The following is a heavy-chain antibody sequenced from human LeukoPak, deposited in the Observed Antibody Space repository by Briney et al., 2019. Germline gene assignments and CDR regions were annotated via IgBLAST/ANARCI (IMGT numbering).Heavy chain of an antibody. CDR1: GFTFSSYV. D-gene: IGHD3-10*01. CDR3: ATVGEVDPDFDY. J-gene: IGHJ4*02. CDR2: IRYDGSNK. Sequence: GGSLRLSCAASGFTFSSYVMHWVRQAPGKGLEWVAFIRYDGSNKYYADSVKGRFTISRDNSKNTLYLQMNSLRAEDTAVYYCATVGEVDPDFDYWGQGTLVTVSS. V-gene: IGHV3-30*02.